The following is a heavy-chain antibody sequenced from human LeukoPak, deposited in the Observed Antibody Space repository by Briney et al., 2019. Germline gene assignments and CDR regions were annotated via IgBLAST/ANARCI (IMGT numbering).Heavy chain of an antibody. D-gene: IGHD6-19*01. CDR1: GGSISSYY. J-gene: IGHJ3*02. Sequence: TLETLSLTCTVSGGSISSYYWSWIRQPPGKGLDWIGYISYPGSTNYNPSLNSRVTISIDTSKNQFSLKLSSVTAADTAVYYCARDLGNTGSGWYGPDAFDNWGQGTMVTVSS. CDR3: ARDLGNTGSGWYGPDAFDN. CDR2: ISYPGST. V-gene: IGHV4-59*12.